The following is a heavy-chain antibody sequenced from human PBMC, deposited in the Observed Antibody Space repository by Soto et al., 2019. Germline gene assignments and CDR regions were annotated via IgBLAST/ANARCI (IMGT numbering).Heavy chain of an antibody. CDR3: ARSLMITFGGVVTYAAFDI. V-gene: IGHV2-26*01. D-gene: IGHD3-16*01. CDR2: IFSNDEK. Sequence: SGPTLVNPTETLTLTCTVSGFSLSNARMGVSWIRQPPGNALEWLAHIFSNDEKSYSTFLKSRLTISKDTSKSQVVLTMTNMDPVDTATYYCARSLMITFGGVVTYAAFDIWGQGTMVTVSS. J-gene: IGHJ3*02. CDR1: GFSLSNARMG.